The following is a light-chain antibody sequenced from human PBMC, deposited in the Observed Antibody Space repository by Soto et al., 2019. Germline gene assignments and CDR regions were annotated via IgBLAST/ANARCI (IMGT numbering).Light chain of an antibody. Sequence: EIVLTQSPGTLSVSPGERATLSCRASQSVSGTSLAWYQQKPGQAPMLLILAASSRATGIPDRFSGSGSGTDFALTISKLEPEDFAVYYCQQYGGSPRIAFGQGTRREIK. CDR3: QQYGGSPRIA. V-gene: IGKV3-20*01. CDR2: AAS. J-gene: IGKJ5*01. CDR1: QSVSGTS.